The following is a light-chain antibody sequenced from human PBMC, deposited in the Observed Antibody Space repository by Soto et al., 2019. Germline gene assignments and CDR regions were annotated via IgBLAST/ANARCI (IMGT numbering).Light chain of an antibody. Sequence: QSALTQPASVSGSPGQTITISCTGTSSDIGGYNAVSWYQHHPGKAPKLIIYGNFNRPSGVPDRFSGSKSGTSASLAITGLQAGDEADYYCQSYDSSLSGVVFGGGTKLTVL. V-gene: IGLV2-14*03. CDR3: QSYDSSLSGVV. CDR2: GNF. J-gene: IGLJ2*01. CDR1: SSDIGGYNA.